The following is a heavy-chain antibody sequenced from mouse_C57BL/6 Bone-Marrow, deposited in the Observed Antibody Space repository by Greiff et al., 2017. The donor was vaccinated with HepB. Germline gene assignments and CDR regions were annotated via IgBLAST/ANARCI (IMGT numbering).Heavy chain of an antibody. D-gene: IGHD1-1*01. J-gene: IGHJ2*01. Sequence: VQLQQPGAELVKPGASVKLSCKASGYTFTSYWMHWVKQRPGQGLEWIGMIHPNSGSTNYNEKFKSKATLTVDKSSSTAYMQLSSLTSEDSAVYYCARAPYYYGSSGAFDYWGQGTTLTVSS. CDR2: IHPNSGST. CDR1: GYTFTSYW. CDR3: ARAPYYYGSSGAFDY. V-gene: IGHV1-64*01.